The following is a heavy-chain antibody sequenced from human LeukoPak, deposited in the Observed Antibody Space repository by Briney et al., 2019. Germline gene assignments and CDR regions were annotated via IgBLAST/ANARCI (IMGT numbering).Heavy chain of an antibody. CDR3: ATVKRDCSGGTCYSYDY. Sequence: PGGSLRLSCAASGFTASTNYMSWVRQAPGKGLEWVSAISSNGDITYYADSVRGRFTISRDNSKNTVFLQMNSLRADDTAVYYCATVKRDCSGGTCYSYDYWGQGTLVTVSS. V-gene: IGHV3-23*01. CDR2: ISSNGDIT. J-gene: IGHJ4*02. D-gene: IGHD2-15*01. CDR1: GFTASTNY.